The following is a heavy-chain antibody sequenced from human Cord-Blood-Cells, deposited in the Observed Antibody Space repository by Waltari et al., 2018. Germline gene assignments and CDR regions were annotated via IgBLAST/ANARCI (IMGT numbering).Heavy chain of an antibody. Sequence: QVQLQESGPGLVKPSQTLSLTCTVSGGSISSGGYYWSWIRQHPWKGLEWIGYIYYSGSTYYNPSLKSRVTISVDTSKNQFSLKLSSVTAADTTVYYCARDRGRDYGGNSDEYWGQGTLVTVSS. D-gene: IGHD4-17*01. CDR1: GGSISSGGYY. CDR3: ARDRGRDYGGNSDEY. V-gene: IGHV4-31*03. J-gene: IGHJ4*02. CDR2: IYYSGST.